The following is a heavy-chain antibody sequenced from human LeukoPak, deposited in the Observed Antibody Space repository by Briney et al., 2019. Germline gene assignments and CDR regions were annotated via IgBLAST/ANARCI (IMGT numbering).Heavy chain of an antibody. CDR3: AREEMATMDFDY. D-gene: IGHD5-24*01. J-gene: IGHJ4*02. CDR2: ISSSSSYI. V-gene: IGHV3-21*01. CDR1: GFTFSSYS. Sequence: PGGSLRLSCAASGFTFSSYSMNWVRQAPGKGLEWVSSISSSSSYIYYADSVKGRFTISRDNAKNSLYLQMNSLRAEDTAVYYCAREEMATMDFDYWGQRTLVTVSS.